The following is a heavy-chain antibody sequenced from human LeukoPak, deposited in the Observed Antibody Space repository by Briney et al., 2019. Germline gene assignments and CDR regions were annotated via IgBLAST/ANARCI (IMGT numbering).Heavy chain of an antibody. CDR1: GFTFSSYA. D-gene: IGHD6-13*01. J-gene: IGHJ5*02. Sequence: GRSLRLSCAASGFTFSSYAIHWVRQAPGKGLDWVAVISYDGRNKYYADSVKGRFTISRDSSKNTLYLQINSLRAEDTAVYYCARERIAAVGTGWFDPWGQGTLVTVSS. CDR2: ISYDGRNK. V-gene: IGHV3-30*04. CDR3: ARERIAAVGTGWFDP.